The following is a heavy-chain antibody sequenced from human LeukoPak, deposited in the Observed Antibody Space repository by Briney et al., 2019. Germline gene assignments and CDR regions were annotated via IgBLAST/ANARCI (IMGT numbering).Heavy chain of an antibody. CDR1: RFTFSNAW. D-gene: IGHD6-13*01. CDR3: TTDYGIATQLLFGF. Sequence: GGSLRLSCAASRFTFSNAWMSWVSPAPGEGLEWVGRSNSRDDGGPIDYAARVKIRFSMSRNESKIIVYLQMSSLKADDTAVYYCTTDYGIATQLLFGFWGQVTLVTVSS. V-gene: IGHV3-15*01. CDR2: SNSRDDGGPI. J-gene: IGHJ4*02.